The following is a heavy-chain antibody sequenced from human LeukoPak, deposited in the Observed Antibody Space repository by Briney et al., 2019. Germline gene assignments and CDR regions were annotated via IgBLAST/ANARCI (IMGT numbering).Heavy chain of an antibody. CDR2: ISSSGSTI. D-gene: IGHD5-12*01. CDR1: GFTLSDYY. V-gene: IGHV3-11*04. Sequence: GGSLRLSCAASGFTLSDYYMSWIRQAPGKGLEWVSYISSSGSTIYYADSVKGRFTISRDNAKNSLYLQMNSLRAEDTAVYYCARDRGSGYRNDAFDIWGQGTMVTVSS. J-gene: IGHJ3*02. CDR3: ARDRGSGYRNDAFDI.